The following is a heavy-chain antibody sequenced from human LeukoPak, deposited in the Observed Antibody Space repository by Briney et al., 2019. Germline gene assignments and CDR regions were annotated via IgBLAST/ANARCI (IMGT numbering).Heavy chain of an antibody. J-gene: IGHJ4*02. V-gene: IGHV4-34*01. CDR3: ATQAHIVGRPGEVDN. D-gene: IGHD6-6*01. CDR1: GGSFSGYY. CDR2: INHSGST. Sequence: SETLSLTCAVYGGSFSGYYWSWIRQPPGKGLEWIGEINHSGSTNYNPSLKSRVTISVDTSKNQFSLKLSSVTAADTAVYYCATQAHIVGRPGEVDNWGPGTLVTVSS.